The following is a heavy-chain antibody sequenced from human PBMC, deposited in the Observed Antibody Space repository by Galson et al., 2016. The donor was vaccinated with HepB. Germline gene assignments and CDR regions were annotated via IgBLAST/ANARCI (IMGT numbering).Heavy chain of an antibody. D-gene: IGHD3-22*01. V-gene: IGHV3-23*01. Sequence: SLRLSCAASGITFSNYAMSWVRQAPGKGLEWVSTISDSGGRTDYADSVKGRFTISRDNSNNTLSLQMISLRPEDTAVYYCAKSPYYYDSSGYHGEFQHWGQGTLVTVSS. CDR2: ISDSGGRT. CDR3: AKSPYYYDSSGYHGEFQH. CDR1: GITFSNYA. J-gene: IGHJ1*01.